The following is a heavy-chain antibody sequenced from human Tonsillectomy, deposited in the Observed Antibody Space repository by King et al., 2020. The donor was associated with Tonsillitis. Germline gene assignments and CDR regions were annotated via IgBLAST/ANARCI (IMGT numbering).Heavy chain of an antibody. CDR3: ARERTYSSRWGIDY. D-gene: IGHD6-19*01. V-gene: IGHV3-33*05. CDR1: GFIFRSYG. CDR2: ISYDGSNE. J-gene: IGHJ4*02. Sequence: HGQLVQSGGGVVQPGGSLRLSCAASGFIFRSYGVHWVRQAPGKGLEWLTVISYDGSNEKYADSVKGRFTVSRDNFKNTLYLQMDSLKGDDTAIYFCARERTYSSRWGIDYWGQGTPVTVSS.